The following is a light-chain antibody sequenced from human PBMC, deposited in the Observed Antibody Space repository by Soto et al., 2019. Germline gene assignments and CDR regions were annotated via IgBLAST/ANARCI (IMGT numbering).Light chain of an antibody. V-gene: IGLV2-14*01. J-gene: IGLJ3*02. CDR3: SSYTTSNTQV. Sequence: QSALTQPASVSGSPGQSITISCTGTSSDVGTYNYVSWYQHRPGKAPKLMIYDVSYRPSGVSNRFSSSKSANTASLTISGLQAEDEADYYCSSYTTSNTQVFGGGTKLTAL. CDR1: SSDVGTYNY. CDR2: DVS.